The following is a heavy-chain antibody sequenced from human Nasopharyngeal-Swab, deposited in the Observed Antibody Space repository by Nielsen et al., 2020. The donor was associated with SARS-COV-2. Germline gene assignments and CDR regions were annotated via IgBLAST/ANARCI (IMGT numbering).Heavy chain of an antibody. CDR1: GYTLTKLS. CDR3: ATRSHLGFDP. CDR2: FDPEDGET. V-gene: IGHV1-24*01. J-gene: IGHJ5*02. Sequence: ASVKVSCKVSGYTLTKLSMIWVRQAPGKGLEWMGGFDPEDGETIYAQKFQGRVTMTADTSTDTAYMELSSLRSEDTAVYYCATRSHLGFDPWGQGTLVTVSS. D-gene: IGHD3-10*01.